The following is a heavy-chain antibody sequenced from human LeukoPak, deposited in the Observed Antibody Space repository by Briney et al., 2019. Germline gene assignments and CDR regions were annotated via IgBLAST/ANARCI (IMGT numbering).Heavy chain of an antibody. V-gene: IGHV3-7*01. Sequence: GGSLRLSCAASGFTFSSHWMNWVRQAPGKGLEWVANIKQDGSEKYCVDSVKGRFTISRDNAKKSLYLQMNSLRAEDTAVYYCARDRAAADLDYWGQGTLVTVSS. CDR1: GFTFSSHW. J-gene: IGHJ4*02. D-gene: IGHD6-13*01. CDR2: IKQDGSEK. CDR3: ARDRAAADLDY.